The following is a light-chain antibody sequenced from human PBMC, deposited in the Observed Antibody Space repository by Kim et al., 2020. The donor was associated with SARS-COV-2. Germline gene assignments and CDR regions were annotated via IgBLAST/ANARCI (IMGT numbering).Light chain of an antibody. CDR1: RSVSSNY. V-gene: IGKV3-20*01. CDR2: GAS. Sequence: SPGERAPLSCRASRSVSSNYVAWYQQKPGQAPKLLIYGASSRSTGIPDRFSGSVSGTDFTLTISRLEPEDFAVYHCHQYGSSPWTFGQGTKVDIK. CDR3: HQYGSSPWT. J-gene: IGKJ1*01.